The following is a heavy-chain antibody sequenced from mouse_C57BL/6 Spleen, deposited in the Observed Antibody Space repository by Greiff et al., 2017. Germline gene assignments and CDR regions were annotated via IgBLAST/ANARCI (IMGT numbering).Heavy chain of an antibody. V-gene: IGHV5-17*01. CDR2: ISSGSSTI. CDR3: ARRSNFYYAMDY. J-gene: IGHJ4*01. CDR1: GFTFSDYG. D-gene: IGHD2-5*01. Sequence: EVHLVESGGGLVKPGGSLKLSCAASGFTFSDYGMHWVRQAPEKGLEWVAYISSGSSTIYYADPVKGRFTISRDNAKNTLFLQMTSLRSEDTAMYYCARRSNFYYAMDYWGQGTSVTVSS.